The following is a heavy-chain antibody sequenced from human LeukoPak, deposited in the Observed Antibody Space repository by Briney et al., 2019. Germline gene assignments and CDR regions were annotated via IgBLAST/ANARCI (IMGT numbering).Heavy chain of an antibody. D-gene: IGHD3-10*01. V-gene: IGHV3-30*02. J-gene: IGHJ4*02. CDR1: GFTFSSYG. CDR3: AKEGSPRIKGSGSYYKAGSPDY. CDR2: IRYDGSNK. Sequence: GGSLRLSCAASGFTFSSYGMHWVRQAPGKGLEWVAFIRYDGSNKYYADSVKGRFTISRDNSKNTLYLQMNSLRAEDTAVYYCAKEGSPRIKGSGSYYKAGSPDYWGQGTLVTVSS.